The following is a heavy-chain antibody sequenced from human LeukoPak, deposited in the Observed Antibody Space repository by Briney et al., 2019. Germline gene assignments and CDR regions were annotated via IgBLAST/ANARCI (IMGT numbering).Heavy chain of an antibody. Sequence: GGSLRLSCAASGFTFSSYWMHWVRQAPGKGLEWVSVIYSGGSTYYADSVKGRFTISRDNSKNTLYLQMNSLRAEDTAVYYCSSGWYEARGDYWGQGTLVTVSS. CDR2: IYSGGST. V-gene: IGHV3-53*01. CDR1: GFTFSSYW. CDR3: SSGWYEARGDY. D-gene: IGHD6-19*01. J-gene: IGHJ4*02.